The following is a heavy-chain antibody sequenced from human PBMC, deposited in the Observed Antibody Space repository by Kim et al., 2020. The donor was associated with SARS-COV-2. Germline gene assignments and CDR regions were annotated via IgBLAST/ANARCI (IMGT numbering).Heavy chain of an antibody. CDR2: IDPSDSYT. D-gene: IGHD1-26*01. CDR1: GYSFTSYW. V-gene: IGHV5-10-1*01. CDR3: ASVLPVGSNRGWNDY. Sequence: GESLKISCKGSGYSFTSYWISWVRQMPGKGLEWMGRIDPSDSYTNYSPSFQGHVTISADKSISTAYLQWSSLKASDTAMYYCASVLPVGSNRGWNDYWGQGTLVTVSS. J-gene: IGHJ4*02.